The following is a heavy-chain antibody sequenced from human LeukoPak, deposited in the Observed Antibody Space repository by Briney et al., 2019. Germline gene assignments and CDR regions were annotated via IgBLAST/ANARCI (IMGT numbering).Heavy chain of an antibody. CDR2: IRYDGSNK. CDR1: GLILNTYV. Sequence: PGGPLRHSCAASGLILNTYVMHWVRPAPGKGLEWLAFIRYDGSNKNYADSVKGRFTISRDKNKNSLYLQMNSVRAEDTAVYYCAKDGGSDPDSFDIWGQGTMVTVSS. V-gene: IGHV3-30*02. D-gene: IGHD2-15*01. J-gene: IGHJ3*02. CDR3: AKDGGSDPDSFDI.